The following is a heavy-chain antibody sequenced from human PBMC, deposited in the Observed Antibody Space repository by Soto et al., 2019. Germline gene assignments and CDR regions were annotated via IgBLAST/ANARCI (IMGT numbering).Heavy chain of an antibody. CDR1: GFTFSSYA. V-gene: IGHV3-23*01. J-gene: IGHJ2*01. CDR2: ISGNGFT. CDR3: AKSRGDFIAMTCSDTWYFEL. Sequence: EVQRLESGGELAQPGVSLRLSCAASGFTFSSYAMSWFRQAQGKGLEWGSSISGNGFTYSADSVKGRFTISRDNSKNTLSLQMNSRRAEDTAVYHCAKSRGDFIAMTCSDTWYFELWGRGTRVTVSS. D-gene: IGHD3-22*01.